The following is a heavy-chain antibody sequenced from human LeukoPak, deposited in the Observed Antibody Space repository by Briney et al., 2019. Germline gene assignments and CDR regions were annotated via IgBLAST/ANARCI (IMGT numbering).Heavy chain of an antibody. CDR2: IKQGGRDT. Sequence: PGGSLRLSCAASGFTLNTHWMSWVRQAPGKGLGWVANIKQGGRDTYYVDSVKGRFTISRDNAKNSLNLQMNSLRAEDTAMYYCATSEGYWGQGTLVTVSS. CDR3: ATSEGY. J-gene: IGHJ4*02. CDR1: GFTLNTHW. V-gene: IGHV3-7*03.